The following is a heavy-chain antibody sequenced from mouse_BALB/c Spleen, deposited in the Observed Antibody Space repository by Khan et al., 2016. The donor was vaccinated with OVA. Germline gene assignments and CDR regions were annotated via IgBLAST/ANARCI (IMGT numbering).Heavy chain of an antibody. CDR2: ISYSGRT. Sequence: EVQLQESGPGLVKPSQSLSLTCTVTGYSITSDYAWNWIRQFPGNKLEWMGYISYSGRTSYNPSLKSRISITRDTSKNQFFLQLNSVNNEDTATYYGARSVTITTVVATDFDYRGQGTTLTVSS. V-gene: IGHV3-2*02. CDR3: ARSVTITTVVATDFDY. CDR1: GYSITSDYA. J-gene: IGHJ2*01. D-gene: IGHD1-1*01.